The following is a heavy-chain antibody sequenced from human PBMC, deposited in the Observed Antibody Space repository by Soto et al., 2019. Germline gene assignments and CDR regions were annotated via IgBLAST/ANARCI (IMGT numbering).Heavy chain of an antibody. J-gene: IGHJ4*02. CDR1: GFTFSSYS. D-gene: IGHD4-17*01. CDR2: ISSSSSYI. CDR3: ARDTKDYAPYYFDY. V-gene: IGHV3-21*01. Sequence: GGSLRLSCAASGFTFSSYSMNWVRQAPGKGLEWVSSISSSSSYIYYADSVKGRFTISRDNAKNSLYLQMNSLRAEDTAVYYCARDTKDYAPYYFDYWGQGTLVTVSS.